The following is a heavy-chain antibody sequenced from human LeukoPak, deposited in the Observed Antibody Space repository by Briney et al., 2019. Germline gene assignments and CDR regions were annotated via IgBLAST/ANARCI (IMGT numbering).Heavy chain of an antibody. Sequence: ASVKVSCKASGYTFTSYDINWVRQATGQGLEWIGWMNPNSGNTGYAQKFQGRVTMTRNTSISTAYIELSSLRSEDTAVYYCARGGRYYYGSGNPWGQGTLVTVSS. CDR2: MNPNSGNT. CDR3: ARGGRYYYGSGNP. J-gene: IGHJ5*02. D-gene: IGHD3-10*01. CDR1: GYTFTSYD. V-gene: IGHV1-8*01.